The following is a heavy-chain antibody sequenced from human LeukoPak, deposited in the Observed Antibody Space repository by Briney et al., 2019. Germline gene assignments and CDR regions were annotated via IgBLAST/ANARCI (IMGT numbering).Heavy chain of an antibody. D-gene: IGHD6-19*01. V-gene: IGHV4-39*01. CDR2: IYYSGST. CDR3: ARVRRSGYSSGWNFDY. J-gene: IGHJ4*02. Sequence: SETLSLTCTVSGGSISSSSYYRGWIRQPPGKGLEWIGSIYYSGSTYYNPSLKSRVTISVDTSKNQFSLKLSSVTAADTAVYYCARVRRSGYSSGWNFDYWGQGTLVTVSS. CDR1: GGSISSSSYY.